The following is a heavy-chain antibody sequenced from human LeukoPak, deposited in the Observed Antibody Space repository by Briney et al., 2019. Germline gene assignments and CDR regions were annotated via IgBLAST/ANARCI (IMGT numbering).Heavy chain of an antibody. CDR2: IRYDGSNK. J-gene: IGHJ4*02. CDR1: GFTFGSYG. D-gene: IGHD6-13*01. V-gene: IGHV3-30*02. Sequence: GGSLRLSCAASGFTFGSYGMHWVRQAPGKGLEWVAFIRYDGSNKYYADSVKGRFTISRDNSKNTLYLQMNSLRAEDTAVYYCAKDPYSSSWYTNPLDYWGQGTLVTVSS. CDR3: AKDPYSSSWYTNPLDY.